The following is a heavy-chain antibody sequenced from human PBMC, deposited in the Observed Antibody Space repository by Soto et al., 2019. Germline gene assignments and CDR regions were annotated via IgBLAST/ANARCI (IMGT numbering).Heavy chain of an antibody. Sequence: SETLSLTCTVSGGSISSHHWSWIRQPPGKGLEWIGYMYYTGSTYYNPSLKSRVTMSIDTSKNQFSLKLKSVTAADTAVYLCARVIAENWFDPWGQGTLVTVSS. V-gene: IGHV4-59*11. CDR3: ARVIAENWFDP. CDR2: MYYTGST. J-gene: IGHJ5*02. CDR1: GGSISSHH.